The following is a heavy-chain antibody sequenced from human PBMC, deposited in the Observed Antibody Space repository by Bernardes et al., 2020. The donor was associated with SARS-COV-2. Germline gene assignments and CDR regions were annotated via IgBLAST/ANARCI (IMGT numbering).Heavy chain of an antibody. CDR2: IDSNGDMT. CDR3: VQGYFFDF. CDR1: GFTFSNYA. J-gene: IGHJ4*02. V-gene: IGHV3-64D*06. Sequence: GGSLRLSCSGSGFTFSNYAMHWVRQAPGKGLEYVSAIDSNGDMTFYADSVKVRFTISRDNSKNMLYLQMSSLRDEDTAVYSCVQGYFFDFWGQGTLVTGSS.